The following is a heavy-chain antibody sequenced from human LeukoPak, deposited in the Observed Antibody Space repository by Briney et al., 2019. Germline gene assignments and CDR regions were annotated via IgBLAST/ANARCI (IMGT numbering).Heavy chain of an antibody. CDR2: ITSSSSYI. V-gene: IGHV3-21*01. D-gene: IGHD3-22*01. CDR3: AREPYYYDSSGHDY. J-gene: IGHJ4*02. CDR1: GFTFSSYS. Sequence: GGSLRLSCAASGFTFSSYSMNWVRQAPGKGLEWVSSITSSSSYIYYADSVKGRFTISRDNAKNSLYLQMNSLRAEDTAVYYCAREPYYYDSSGHDYWGQGTLVTVSS.